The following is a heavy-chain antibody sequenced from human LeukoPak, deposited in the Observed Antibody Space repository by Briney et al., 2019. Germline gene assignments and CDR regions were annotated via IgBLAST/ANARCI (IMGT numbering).Heavy chain of an antibody. CDR3: ASPYYYGSVWWFDP. V-gene: IGHV4-4*02. CDR1: GGSISSSNW. CDR2: IYHSGST. J-gene: IGHJ5*02. Sequence: TPSETLSLTCAVSGGSISSSNWWSWVRQPPGKGLEWIGEIYHSGSTNYNPSLKSRVTISVDKSKNQFSLKLSSVTAADTAVYYCASPYYYGSVWWFDPWGQGTLVTVSS. D-gene: IGHD3-10*01.